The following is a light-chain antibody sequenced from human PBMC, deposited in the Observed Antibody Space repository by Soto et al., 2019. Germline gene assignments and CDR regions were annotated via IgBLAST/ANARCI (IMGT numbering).Light chain of an antibody. J-gene: IGKJ1*01. CDR3: QQYNNWPRT. V-gene: IGKV3-15*01. CDR1: QSVSSN. Sequence: EVVMTQSPDTLPVSPGERATLSCRASQSVSSNLAWYQQKLGQAPRLLIYGASTRATDIPPRFSGSGSGTEFTLTISSLQSEDFAIYYCQQYNNWPRTFGQGTKVDIK. CDR2: GAS.